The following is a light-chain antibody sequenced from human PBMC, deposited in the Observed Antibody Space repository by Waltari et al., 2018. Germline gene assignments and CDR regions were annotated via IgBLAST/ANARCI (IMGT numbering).Light chain of an antibody. V-gene: IGKV4-1*01. J-gene: IGKJ4*01. CDR2: WAS. CDR1: QNVYYRSNNRNY. Sequence: DIVMTQSPDSLAVSLGERATINCKSIQNVYYRSNNRNYLAWYQQKPGQPPKLVLYWASVREFGVPDRFSGSGSGTDFTLTISSLQAEDVAIYYCQQYYSSPVTFGGGTKVEIK. CDR3: QQYYSSPVT.